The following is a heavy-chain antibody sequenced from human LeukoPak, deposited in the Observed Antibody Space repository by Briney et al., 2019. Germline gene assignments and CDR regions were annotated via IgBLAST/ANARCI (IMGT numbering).Heavy chain of an antibody. D-gene: IGHD3-16*01. Sequence: ASVKVSCKASGYTFTGYYMHWVRQAPGQGLEWMGWINPNSGGTNYAQKLQGRVTMTRDTSISTAYMELSRLRSDDTAVYYCARKVGSPIMGIGYWGQGTLVTVSS. CDR2: INPNSGGT. J-gene: IGHJ4*02. CDR1: GYTFTGYY. CDR3: ARKVGSPIMGIGY. V-gene: IGHV1-2*02.